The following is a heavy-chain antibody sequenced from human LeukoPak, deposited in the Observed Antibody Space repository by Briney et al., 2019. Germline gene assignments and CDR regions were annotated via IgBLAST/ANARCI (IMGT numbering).Heavy chain of an antibody. V-gene: IGHV1-2*02. Sequence: ASVKVSCKVSGYTFTGYYLHWVRQAPGQGLEWTGWINPNRGGTTYAQTIPGRVTMTRDTSISTAYVELSRLRSDDTAVYYCAKEVVVAALRPRRQRNWFDPWGQGTLVTVSS. CDR1: GYTFTGYY. CDR3: AKEVVVAALRPRRQRNWFDP. D-gene: IGHD2-2*01. J-gene: IGHJ5*02. CDR2: INPNRGGT.